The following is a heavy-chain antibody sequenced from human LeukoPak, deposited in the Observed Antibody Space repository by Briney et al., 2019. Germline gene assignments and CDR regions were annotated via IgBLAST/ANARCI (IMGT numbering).Heavy chain of an antibody. CDR1: GGSISSGSYY. CDR2: IYTSGST. CDR3: ARRRGGDYGMYYYYYMDV. D-gene: IGHD4-17*01. J-gene: IGHJ6*03. V-gene: IGHV4-61*02. Sequence: SETLSLTYTVSGGSISSGSYYWSWIRQPAGKGLEWIGRIYTSGSTNYNPSLKSRVTISVDTSKNQFSLKLSSVTAADTAVYYCARRRGGDYGMYYYYYMDVWGKGTTVTVSS.